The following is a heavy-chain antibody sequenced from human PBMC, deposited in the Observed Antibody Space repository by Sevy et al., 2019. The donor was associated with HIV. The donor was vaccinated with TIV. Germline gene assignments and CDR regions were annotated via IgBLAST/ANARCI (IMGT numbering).Heavy chain of an antibody. CDR1: GFIFDDYG. D-gene: IGHD5-12*01. Sequence: GGSLRLSCVGSGFIFDDYGMHWVRQAPGKGLEWVALISHDGGKKYYANSVKGRFTISRDNFKSTLYLQMNTLRRDDTAAYFGTKDPPGYGYFPYGMDVWGQGTTVTVSS. CDR3: TKDPPGYGYFPYGMDV. J-gene: IGHJ6*02. CDR2: ISHDGGKK. V-gene: IGHV3-30*18.